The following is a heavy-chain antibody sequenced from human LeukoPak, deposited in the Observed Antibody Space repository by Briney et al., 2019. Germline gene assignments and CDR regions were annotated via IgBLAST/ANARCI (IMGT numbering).Heavy chain of an antibody. D-gene: IGHD3-22*01. CDR1: GGSISSYY. J-gene: IGHJ4*02. Sequence: SETLSLTCTVSGGSISSYYWSWIRQPAGKGLEWIGRIYTSGSTNYNPSLKSRVTMSVDTSKNQFSLKLSSVTAADTAAYYCARGTYYYDSSGYHFDYWGQGTLVTVSS. V-gene: IGHV4-4*07. CDR2: IYTSGST. CDR3: ARGTYYYDSSGYHFDY.